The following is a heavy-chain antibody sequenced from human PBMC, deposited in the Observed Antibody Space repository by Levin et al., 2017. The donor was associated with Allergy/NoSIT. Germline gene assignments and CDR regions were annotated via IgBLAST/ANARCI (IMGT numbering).Heavy chain of an antibody. Sequence: GASVKVSCAASGFTFSSYSMNWVRQAPGKGLEWVSSISSSSSYIYYADSVKGRFTISRDNAKNSLYLQMNSLRAEDTAVYYCARDLGLVGATVEVQGGFDYWGQGTLVTVSS. D-gene: IGHD1-26*01. CDR1: GFTFSSYS. V-gene: IGHV3-21*01. CDR3: ARDLGLVGATVEVQGGFDY. CDR2: ISSSSSYI. J-gene: IGHJ4*02.